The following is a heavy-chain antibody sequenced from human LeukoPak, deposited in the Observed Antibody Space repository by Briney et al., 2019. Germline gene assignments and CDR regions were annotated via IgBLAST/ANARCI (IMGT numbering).Heavy chain of an antibody. CDR2: IYYSGST. V-gene: IGHV4-39*07. Sequence: KASETLSLTCTVSGGSISSSSYYWGWIRQPPGKGLEWIGSIYYSGSTYYNPSLKSRVTISVDTSKNQFSLKLSSVTAADTAVYYCARGYSYGSLGNWFDPWGQGTLVTVSS. D-gene: IGHD5-18*01. CDR1: GGSISSSSYY. CDR3: ARGYSYGSLGNWFDP. J-gene: IGHJ5*02.